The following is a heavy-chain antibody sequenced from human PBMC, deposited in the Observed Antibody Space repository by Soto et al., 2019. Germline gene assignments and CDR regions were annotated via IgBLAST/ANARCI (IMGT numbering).Heavy chain of an antibody. V-gene: IGHV3-53*02. CDR1: GFTVTSNF. CDR2: IYSAGDT. Sequence: EVQLVQSGGGLVQPGGSLRLSCAASGFTVTSNFMSWVRQAPGKGLEWVSVIYSAGDTNYADSVRGRFTLSRDISKNTQYLQINSLRAEDTALNYCTRGLRGAIQEKILGYWCQVTLVTVS. D-gene: IGHD3-3*01. CDR3: TRGLRGAIQEKILGY. J-gene: IGHJ4*02.